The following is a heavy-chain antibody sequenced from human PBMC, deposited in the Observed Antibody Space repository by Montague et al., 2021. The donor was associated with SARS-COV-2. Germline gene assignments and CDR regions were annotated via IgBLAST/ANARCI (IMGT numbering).Heavy chain of an antibody. Sequence: SETLSLTCAVYGGSFSGYYWSWIRKPPGKGLEWIGGINHSGSTNYNPTLKSRVTISVDTSKNQFSLKLSLVTAAGTAVYYCARGYDYVWGSYRYLHWFDPWGQGTLVTVSS. V-gene: IGHV4-34*01. CDR1: GGSFSGYY. CDR3: ARGYDYVWGSYRYLHWFDP. CDR2: INHSGST. D-gene: IGHD3-16*02. J-gene: IGHJ5*02.